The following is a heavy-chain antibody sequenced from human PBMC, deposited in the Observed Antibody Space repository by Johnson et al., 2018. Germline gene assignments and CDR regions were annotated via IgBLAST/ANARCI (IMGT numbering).Heavy chain of an antibody. V-gene: IGHV3-49*03. J-gene: IGHJ3*02. CDR1: GFTFGDYA. D-gene: IGHD6-19*01. CDR2: IRSKAYGGTT. CDR3: TSHLGWYERNACDI. Sequence: EVQLLESGGGLVQPGRSLRLSCTASGFTFGDYAMSWFRQAPGKGLELVGFIRSKAYGGTTEYAASVKGRFTISRNVSKSIAYLQMNSLKTEDTSVYYCTSHLGWYERNACDIWGQGTMVTVSS.